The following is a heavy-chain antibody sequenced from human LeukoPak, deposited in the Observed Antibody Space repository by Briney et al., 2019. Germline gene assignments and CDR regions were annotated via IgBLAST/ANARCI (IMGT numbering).Heavy chain of an antibody. V-gene: IGHV3-11*06. J-gene: IGHJ5*02. CDR3: ARVGIITAAGTYDL. CDR1: GFTFCDYY. Sequence: PGGSLRLSCAASGFTFCDYYMTWIRQSPGKGLEWVSYISSSGGHTNYADSVKGRFTISRDNAKKSLYLQMSSLRADDTAVYYCARVGIITAAGTYDLWGQGTLVTVSS. CDR2: ISSSGGHT. D-gene: IGHD6-13*01.